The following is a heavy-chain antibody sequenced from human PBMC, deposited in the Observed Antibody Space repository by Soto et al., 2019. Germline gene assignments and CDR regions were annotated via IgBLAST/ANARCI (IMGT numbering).Heavy chain of an antibody. V-gene: IGHV4-31*03. CDR3: ARRPAYGGNFDY. Sequence: TSETLSLTCTVSGGSISSGGYYWSWIRQHPGKGLEWIGYIYYSGSTYYNPSLKSRVTISVDTSKNQFSLKLSSVTAADTAVYYCARRPAYGGNFDYWGQGTLVTVSS. D-gene: IGHD2-15*01. CDR2: IYYSGST. CDR1: GGSISSGGYY. J-gene: IGHJ4*02.